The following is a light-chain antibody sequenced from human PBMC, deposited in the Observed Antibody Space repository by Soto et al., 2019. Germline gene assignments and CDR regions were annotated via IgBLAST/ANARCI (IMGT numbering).Light chain of an antibody. CDR2: DAS. CDR1: QDINIY. CDR3: QQYKNLPIT. J-gene: IGKJ5*01. V-gene: IGKV1-33*01. Sequence: DIQMTQCPSSLFASVGDRVTITCEATQDINIYLNWYQQEPGKAPNLLIYDASNLEIGVPSRFSGSGSGTHFTFTISSLQTEDIGTYYCQQYKNLPITFGQGTRLETK.